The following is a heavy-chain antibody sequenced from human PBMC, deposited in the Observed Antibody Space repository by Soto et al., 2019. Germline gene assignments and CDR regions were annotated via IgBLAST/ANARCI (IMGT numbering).Heavy chain of an antibody. CDR3: AADIVVVPAAMPAESYYYGMDV. V-gene: IGHV1-58*02. J-gene: IGHJ6*02. Sequence: QMQLVQSGPEVKKPGTSVKVSCKASGFTFTSSAMQWVRQARGQRLEWIGWIVVGSGNTNYAQKFQERVTITRDMSTSTAYMELSSLRSEDTAVYYCAADIVVVPAAMPAESYYYGMDVWGQGTTVTVS. CDR2: IVVGSGNT. D-gene: IGHD2-2*01. CDR1: GFTFTSSA.